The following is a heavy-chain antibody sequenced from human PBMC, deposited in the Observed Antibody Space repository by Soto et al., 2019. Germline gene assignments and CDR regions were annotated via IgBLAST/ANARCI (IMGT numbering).Heavy chain of an antibody. CDR3: ARSSMVPVDYFDF. Sequence: QTLTLTCTFSGFSLSTSGVGVGWIRQPPGKALEWIGYIYYSGSTYYNPSLKSQVTISVDTSKNLFSLKMNSVTAADTAVYYCARSSMVPVDYFDFWGQGTVVTVSS. D-gene: IGHD3-10*01. V-gene: IGHV4-31*01. CDR2: IYYSGST. CDR1: GFSLSTSGVG. J-gene: IGHJ4*02.